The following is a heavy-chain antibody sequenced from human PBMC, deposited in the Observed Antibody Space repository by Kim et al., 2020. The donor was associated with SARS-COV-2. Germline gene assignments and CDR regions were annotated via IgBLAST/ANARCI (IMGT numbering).Heavy chain of an antibody. Sequence: GGSLRLSCAASGFTFSSYSMNWVRQASGKGLEWVAYISTSGSSIYYADSVKGRFTISRDNTKNSLYLQMNSLRDDDTAAYYCASGFDYWGRGTLFTVSS. CDR2: ISTSGSSI. J-gene: IGHJ4*02. CDR1: GFTFSSYS. V-gene: IGHV3-48*02. CDR3: ASGFDY.